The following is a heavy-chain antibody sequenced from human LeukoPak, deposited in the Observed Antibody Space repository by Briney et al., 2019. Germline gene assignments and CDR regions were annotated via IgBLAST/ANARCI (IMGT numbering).Heavy chain of an antibody. CDR2: IYSGGST. CDR1: GFTVSGNY. Sequence: PGGSLRLSCAASGFTVSGNYMSWVRQAPGKGLEWVSVIYSGGSTYYADSVKGRFTISRDDSKNTLYLQMNSLRAEDTAVYYCAREIVPAARQNWFDPWGQGTLVTVSS. CDR3: AREIVPAARQNWFDP. V-gene: IGHV3-66*01. D-gene: IGHD2-2*01. J-gene: IGHJ5*02.